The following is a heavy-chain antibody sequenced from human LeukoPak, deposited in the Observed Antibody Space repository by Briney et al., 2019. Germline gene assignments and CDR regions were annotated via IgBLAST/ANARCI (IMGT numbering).Heavy chain of an antibody. CDR2: IYYSGST. CDR1: GGSISSYY. CDR3: ARAHGGYNLGGLDY. D-gene: IGHD5-24*01. V-gene: IGHV4-59*01. Sequence: PSETLSLTCTVSGGSISSYYWSRIRQPPGKGLEWIGYIYYSGSTNYNSSLKSRVTISVDTSKNQFSLKLSSVTAADTAVYYCARAHGGYNLGGLDYWGQGTLVTVSS. J-gene: IGHJ4*02.